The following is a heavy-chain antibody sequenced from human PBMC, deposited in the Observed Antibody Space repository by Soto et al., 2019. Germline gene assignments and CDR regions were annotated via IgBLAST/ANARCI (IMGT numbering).Heavy chain of an antibody. Sequence: PGGSLRLSCAASGFTFSSYAMSWVRQAPGKGLEWVSAISGSGGSTYYADSVKGRFTISRDNSKNTLYLQMNSLRAEDTAVYYCAKDQYCSSNSCYPGVHSYGMDVSGQGPTVTVSS. J-gene: IGHJ6*02. D-gene: IGHD2-2*01. V-gene: IGHV3-23*01. CDR3: AKDQYCSSNSCYPGVHSYGMDV. CDR2: ISGSGGST. CDR1: GFTFSSYA.